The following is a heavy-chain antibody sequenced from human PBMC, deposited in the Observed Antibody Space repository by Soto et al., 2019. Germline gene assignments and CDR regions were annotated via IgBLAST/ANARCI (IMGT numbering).Heavy chain of an antibody. CDR3: ARVPWAADY. J-gene: IGHJ4*02. Sequence: EVQLVESGGGLVQPGGSLRLSCAASGFTVSTKYMSWVRQAPGKGLEWVSVIYSGGSTFYADSVRGRFTISRDNSKNTVNLQMRILRAEDTAVYYCARVPWAADYGGQGTLVTVSA. CDR2: IYSGGST. D-gene: IGHD3-16*01. CDR1: GFTVSTKY. V-gene: IGHV3-66*01.